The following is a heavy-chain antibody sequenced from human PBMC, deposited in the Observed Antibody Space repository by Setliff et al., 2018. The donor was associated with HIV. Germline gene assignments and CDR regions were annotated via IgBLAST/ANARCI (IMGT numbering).Heavy chain of an antibody. CDR1: GGSISRYY. D-gene: IGHD2-15*01. Sequence: KTSETLSLTCTVSGGSISRYYWSWIRQPPGKGLEWIGYMYYSGSTNYNPSLKSRVTISVDTSKNQFSLNVTSVTAADTAVYYCARSSRGYCSGGSCYVFDPWGQGNLVTVSS. J-gene: IGHJ5*02. V-gene: IGHV4-59*12. CDR2: MYYSGST. CDR3: ARSSRGYCSGGSCYVFDP.